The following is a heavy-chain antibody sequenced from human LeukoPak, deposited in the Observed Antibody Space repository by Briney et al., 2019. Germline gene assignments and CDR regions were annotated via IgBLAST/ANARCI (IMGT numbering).Heavy chain of an antibody. J-gene: IGHJ4*02. CDR3: ARRIAVAGTYYFDN. D-gene: IGHD6-19*01. Sequence: PSQTLSLTCTVSGGSISSGGYYWSWIRQHPGKGLEWIGYIYYSGSTNYNPSLTSRVTMSLDTSKKQFSLRLSSVTAADTAVYYCARRIAVAGTYYFDNWGQGTLVTVSS. CDR2: IYYSGST. V-gene: IGHV4-31*03. CDR1: GGSISSGGYY.